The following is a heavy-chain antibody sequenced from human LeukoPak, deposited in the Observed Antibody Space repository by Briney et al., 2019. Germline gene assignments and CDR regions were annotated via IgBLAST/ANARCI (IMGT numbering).Heavy chain of an antibody. J-gene: IGHJ6*02. V-gene: IGHV3-20*04. CDR1: GFTFDDYA. CDR2: ITWNSGST. D-gene: IGHD3-10*01. Sequence: GGSLRLSCAASGFTFDDYAMNWVRQAPGKGLEWVSGITWNSGSTGYADSVKGRFTISRDNAKNSLYLQMNSLRAEDTAVYYCARDKPGFGEYYYYGMDVWGQGTTVTVSS. CDR3: ARDKPGFGEYYYYGMDV.